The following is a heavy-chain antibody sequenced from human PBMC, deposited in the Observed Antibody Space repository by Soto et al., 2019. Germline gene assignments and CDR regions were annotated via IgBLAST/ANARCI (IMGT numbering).Heavy chain of an antibody. Sequence: SETLSLTCAVYGGSFSCYYWSWIRQPPGKGLEWIGEINHSGSTNYNPSLKSRVTISVDTSKNQFSLKLSSVTAADTAVYYCARKRRIARHAFDIWGQGTMVTVSS. CDR1: GGSFSCYY. V-gene: IGHV4-34*01. J-gene: IGHJ3*02. CDR3: ARKRRIARHAFDI. CDR2: INHSGST. D-gene: IGHD6-13*01.